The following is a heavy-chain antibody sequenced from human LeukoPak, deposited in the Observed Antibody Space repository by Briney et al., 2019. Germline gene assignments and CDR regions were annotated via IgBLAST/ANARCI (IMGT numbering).Heavy chain of an antibody. CDR1: GFTFSNAW. CDR2: IQSKTDGGTT. Sequence: GGSLRLSCAASGFTFSNAWMSWVRQAPGKGLEWVGRIQSKTDGGTTDYAAPVKGRFTISRDDSKNTLYLQMNSLKTEDTAVYYCTTEPVGDYYYGMDVWGKGTTVTVSS. D-gene: IGHD2-2*01. CDR3: TTEPVGDYYYGMDV. J-gene: IGHJ6*04. V-gene: IGHV3-15*01.